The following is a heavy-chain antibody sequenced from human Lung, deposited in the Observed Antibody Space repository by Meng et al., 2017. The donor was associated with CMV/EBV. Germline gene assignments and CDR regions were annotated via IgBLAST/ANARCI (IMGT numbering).Heavy chain of an antibody. V-gene: IGHV3-74*01. CDR3: ARGLEEFLGWEVGY. CDR2: IDENGRSA. D-gene: IGHD3-3*01. Sequence: EVQLVESGGGLVLPGGSLRLSCGVSGFTIRNYWMHWVRQVPGKGLEWLPRIDENGRSASYADSVRGRFTISRDDAKNTLYLQMNGLRVEDTAVYYCARGLEEFLGWEVGYWGHGTLVTVSS. CDR1: GFTIRNYW. J-gene: IGHJ4*01.